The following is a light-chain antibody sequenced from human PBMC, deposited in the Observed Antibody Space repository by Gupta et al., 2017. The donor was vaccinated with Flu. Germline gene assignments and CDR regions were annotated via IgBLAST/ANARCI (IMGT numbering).Light chain of an antibody. Sequence: SYELTQPPSVSVSPGQTARITCSGDTLTRQYSSWYQLKPGQAPILVMYKDTERPSGIPERFSGSSSTTTVTLTISGVQAEDEADYYCQSARNGAAYPVIFGGGTTLTVL. CDR3: QSARNGAAYPVI. V-gene: IGLV3-25*03. J-gene: IGLJ2*01. CDR2: KDT. CDR1: TLTRQY.